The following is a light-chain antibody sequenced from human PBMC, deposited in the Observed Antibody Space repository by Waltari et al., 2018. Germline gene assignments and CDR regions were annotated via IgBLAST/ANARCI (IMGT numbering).Light chain of an antibody. Sequence: QTVVTQEPSLTVSPGGTVTLTCASSTGAVTSGYFPTWFQQRPGQPTRSLIYSANNQRSWTPARVSGSLIGGKAALTLSGVQPEDEADYYCLLFYGGAYVFGTGTKLTVL. V-gene: IGLV7-43*01. CDR2: SAN. J-gene: IGLJ1*01. CDR3: LLFYGGAYV. CDR1: TGAVTSGYF.